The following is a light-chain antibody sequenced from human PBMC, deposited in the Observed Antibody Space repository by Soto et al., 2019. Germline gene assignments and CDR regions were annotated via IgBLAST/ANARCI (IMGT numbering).Light chain of an antibody. CDR1: HDISTY. V-gene: IGKV1-9*01. CDR3: QQANSFPLT. Sequence: DIPLTQSASLLSASLGDRVTITCRASHDISTYLAWYQQKPGKAPKLMIYEASTLQSGVPSRFSGSGSGTDFTLTISSLQPEDFATYYCQQANSFPLTFGGGTRLEIK. J-gene: IGKJ5*01. CDR2: EAS.